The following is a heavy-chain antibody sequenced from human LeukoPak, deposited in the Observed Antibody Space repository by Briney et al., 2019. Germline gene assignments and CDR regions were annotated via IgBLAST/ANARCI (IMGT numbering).Heavy chain of an antibody. CDR3: ARRDNSAWYSLDS. Sequence: SETLSLTCTVSGYSITSGYDWGWIRQPPGKGLEWIGSIHHSGVTYFNPSLKSRVTLSVDTSKNQISLKLSSVTAEDTAVYYCARRDNSAWYSLDSWGQGTLVTVSS. D-gene: IGHD6-19*01. CDR2: IHHSGVT. J-gene: IGHJ4*02. V-gene: IGHV4-38-2*02. CDR1: GYSITSGYD.